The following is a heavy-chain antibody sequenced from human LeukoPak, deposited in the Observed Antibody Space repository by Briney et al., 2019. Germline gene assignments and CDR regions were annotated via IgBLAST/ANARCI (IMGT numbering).Heavy chain of an antibody. D-gene: IGHD2-21*02. CDR2: ISATGGST. CDR3: AKAFDDYFFDY. V-gene: IGHV3-23*01. Sequence: GGSLRLSCAASGFTFSGYAMSWVRQAPGKGLEWVSGISATGGSTYYADTVKGRFTISRDNSKNTLYLQMNSLRAEDTAVYYCAKAFDDYFFDYWGQGTLVTVSS. J-gene: IGHJ4*02. CDR1: GFTFSGYA.